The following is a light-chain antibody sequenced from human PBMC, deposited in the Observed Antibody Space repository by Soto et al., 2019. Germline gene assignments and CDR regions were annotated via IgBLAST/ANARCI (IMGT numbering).Light chain of an antibody. CDR1: SGHSSYT. J-gene: IGLJ2*01. V-gene: IGLV4-69*01. CDR3: QTWSTDIAV. CDR2: VLSDGSH. Sequence: QPVLTQSPSASASLGASVKLTCTLSSGHSSYTIAWLQQQPEKGPRYLMRVLSDGSHTKGDGVPDRFSGSSSGAERYLTISNLQSEDETDYYCQTWSTDIAVFGGGTKLPVL.